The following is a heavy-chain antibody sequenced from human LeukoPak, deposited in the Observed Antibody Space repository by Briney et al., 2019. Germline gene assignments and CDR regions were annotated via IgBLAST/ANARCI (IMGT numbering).Heavy chain of an antibody. Sequence: PGGSLRLSCAASGFTFSSYGMHWVHQAPGKGLEWVAVISYDGSNKYYADSVKGRFTVSRDNSENTLYLQMNSLRAEDTAVYYCGKVIHESGSYFHRPSFDYWGQGTLVTVSS. J-gene: IGHJ4*02. CDR1: GFTFSSYG. V-gene: IGHV3-30*18. CDR3: GKVIHESGSYFHRPSFDY. CDR2: ISYDGSNK. D-gene: IGHD3-10*01.